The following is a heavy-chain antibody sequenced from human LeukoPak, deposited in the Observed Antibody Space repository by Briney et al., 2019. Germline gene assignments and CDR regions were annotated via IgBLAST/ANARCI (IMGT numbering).Heavy chain of an antibody. CDR1: GSIFTSYW. CDR3: ARGDYDILTGYYLYFDY. CDR2: IYPGDSDT. V-gene: IGHV5-51*01. Sequence: GASLQISCEGSGSIFTSYWIGWVRQMPGKGLELMGIIYPGDSDTRYSPSFQGQVTISADKSISTAYLQWSSLKASDTAMYHCARGDYDILTGYYLYFDYWGQGTLVTVSS. D-gene: IGHD3-9*01. J-gene: IGHJ4*02.